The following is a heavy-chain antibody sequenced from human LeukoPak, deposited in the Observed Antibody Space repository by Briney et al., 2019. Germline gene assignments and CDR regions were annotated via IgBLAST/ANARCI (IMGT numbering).Heavy chain of an antibody. Sequence: GGSLRLSCAASGFTFSDYYMSWIRQAPGKGLEWVSYISSSGSTIYYADSVKGRFTISRDNAKNSLYLQMNSLRAEDTAVYYCARAYQLLKRFLEWLLNYYYYYGMDVWGQATTVTVSS. V-gene: IGHV3-11*01. CDR2: ISSSGSTI. CDR3: ARAYQLLKRFLEWLLNYYYYYGMDV. J-gene: IGHJ6*02. CDR1: GFTFSDYY. D-gene: IGHD3-3*01.